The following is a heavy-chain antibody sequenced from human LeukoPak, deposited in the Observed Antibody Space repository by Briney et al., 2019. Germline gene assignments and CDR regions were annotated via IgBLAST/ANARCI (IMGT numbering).Heavy chain of an antibody. V-gene: IGHV3-30*04. CDR1: GFTFSAYA. CDR3: ARARTGSYYSTFEH. Sequence: GGSLRLCCTASGFTFSAYAMHWVRQAPGKGLEWVAVISYDETNYYYAESVKGRFSISRDDSKNTLVLQMNSLTTEDTGVYYCARARTGSYYSTFEHWGPGTLVSVSS. D-gene: IGHD1-26*01. CDR2: ISYDETNY. J-gene: IGHJ1*01.